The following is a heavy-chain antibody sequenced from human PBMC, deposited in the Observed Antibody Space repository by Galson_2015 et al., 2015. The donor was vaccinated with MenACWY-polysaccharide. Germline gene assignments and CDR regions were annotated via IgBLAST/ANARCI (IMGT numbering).Heavy chain of an antibody. CDR2: ISVGGDTT. D-gene: IGHD2-21*02. CDR3: AKAVVATALLDY. Sequence: SLRLSCAASGFSFNGYAMSWVRRAPGKGLEWVSTISVGGDTTYYADSVKGRFTISRDNSKNTPYLQMNSLRAEDTAIYYCAKAVVATALLDYWGQGTLVTVSS. CDR1: GFSFNGYA. J-gene: IGHJ4*02. V-gene: IGHV3-23*01.